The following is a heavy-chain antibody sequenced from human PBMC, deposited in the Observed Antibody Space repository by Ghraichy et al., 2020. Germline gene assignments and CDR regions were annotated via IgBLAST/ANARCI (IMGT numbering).Heavy chain of an antibody. CDR2: FDAEVDET. D-gene: IGHD2-2*01. CDR1: GYTLTESS. CDR3: ATDLYCSSSSCSDGGYY. V-gene: IGHV1-24*01. J-gene: IGHJ4*02. Sequence: ASVKVSCKVSGYTLTESSIHWVRQTPGKGLEWMGGFDAEVDETIYAQTFQGRVTMTEDTSTDTAYMELSSLRSEDTAVYYCATDLYCSSSSCSDGGYYWGQGTLVTVSS.